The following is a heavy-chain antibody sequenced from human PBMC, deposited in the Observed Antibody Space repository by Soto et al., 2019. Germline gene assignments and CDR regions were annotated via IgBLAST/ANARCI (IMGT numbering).Heavy chain of an antibody. J-gene: IGHJ6*02. D-gene: IGHD4-17*01. CDR3: ARTPYYGDSPIKDYYYYGMDV. CDR1: GGSISSYY. CDR2: IYYSGST. V-gene: IGHV4-59*08. Sequence: ETLSLTCTVSGGSISSYYWSWIRQPPGKGLEWIGYIYYSGSTNYNPSLKSRVTISVDTSKNQFSLKLSSVTAADTAVYYCARTPYYGDSPIKDYYYYGMDVWGQGTTVTVSS.